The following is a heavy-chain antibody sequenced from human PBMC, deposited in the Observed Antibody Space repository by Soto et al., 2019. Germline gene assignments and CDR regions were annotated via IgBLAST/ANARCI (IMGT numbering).Heavy chain of an antibody. CDR1: GFTFDNYV. J-gene: IGHJ4*02. V-gene: IGHV3-23*01. Sequence: GGSLRLSCAASGFTFDNYVMTWVRKAPGKGLEWVSAISRSGDTSYYADSAKGRFTISRDNSKSRLYLEMSSLRAEDTALYYCAKDAIVGGGISAFNYWGQGILFTVS. D-gene: IGHD2-15*01. CDR3: AKDAIVGGGISAFNY. CDR2: ISRSGDTS.